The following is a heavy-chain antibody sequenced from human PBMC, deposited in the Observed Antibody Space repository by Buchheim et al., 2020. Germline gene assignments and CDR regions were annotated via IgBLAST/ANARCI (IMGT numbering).Heavy chain of an antibody. CDR2: ISYDGSNK. J-gene: IGHJ5*02. CDR1: GFTFSSYG. D-gene: IGHD4-23*01. V-gene: IGHV3-30*18. Sequence: QVQLVESGGGVVQPGRSLRLSCAASGFTFSSYGMHWVRQAPGKGLEWVAVISYDGSNKYYADSVKGRFTISRDNSKNTLYLQMNSLRADDTAVYYCAKDSRRWKPGGWFDPWGQGTL. CDR3: AKDSRRWKPGGWFDP.